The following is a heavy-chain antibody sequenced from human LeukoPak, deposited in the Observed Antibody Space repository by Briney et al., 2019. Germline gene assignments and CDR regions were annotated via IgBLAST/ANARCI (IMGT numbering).Heavy chain of an antibody. CDR3: ARALRYFDWLSTSPEYNWFDP. Sequence: GGSLRHSCAPAAFTFSSYSMNWVRQAPGKGLEWVSYISSSSSTIYYADSVKGRFTISRDNAKNSLYLQMNRLRAEDTAVYYCARALRYFDWLSTSPEYNWFDPWGQGTLVTVSS. V-gene: IGHV3-48*01. CDR1: AFTFSSYS. D-gene: IGHD3-9*01. J-gene: IGHJ5*02. CDR2: ISSSSSTI.